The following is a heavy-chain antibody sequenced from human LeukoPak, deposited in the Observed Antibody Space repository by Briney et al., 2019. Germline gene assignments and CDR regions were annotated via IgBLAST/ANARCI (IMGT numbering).Heavy chain of an antibody. CDR3: ARQGSNSSGWYPVDD. CDR2: MNPNSGGT. J-gene: IGHJ4*02. CDR1: GYTFTAYY. Sequence: ASVKVSCKTSGYTFTAYYIHWLRQAPGQGLDWTGWMNPNSGGTKYAQTFQGRVTLTRDTSISTAYLELSSLTSDDTAVYFCARQGSNSSGWYPVDDWGQGTLVTVSS. D-gene: IGHD6-19*01. V-gene: IGHV1-2*02.